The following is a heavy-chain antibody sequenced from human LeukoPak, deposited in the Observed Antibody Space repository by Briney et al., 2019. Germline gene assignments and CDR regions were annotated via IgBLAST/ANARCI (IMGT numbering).Heavy chain of an antibody. J-gene: IGHJ5*02. CDR1: GYTFSTYA. CDR3: ARANLWFGELGWIDP. V-gene: IGHV7-4-1*02. Sequence: ASVKVSCKASGYTFSTYAMNWVRQAPGQGLEWMGWINTNTGNPTYAQGFTGRLVFSLDTSVTTAYLQISSPTADDTAVYYCARANLWFGELGWIDPWGQGTLVTASS. CDR2: INTNTGNP. D-gene: IGHD3-10*01.